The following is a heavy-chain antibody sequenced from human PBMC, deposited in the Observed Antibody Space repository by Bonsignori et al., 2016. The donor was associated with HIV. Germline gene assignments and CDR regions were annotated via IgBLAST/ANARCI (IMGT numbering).Heavy chain of an antibody. CDR3: ARSSIMITFGGVIVDPDYYMDV. Sequence: WIRQPPGKGLEWIGRIYTSGSTNYNPSLKSRVTISVDTSKNQFSLKLSSVTAADTAVYYCARSSIMITFGGVIVDPDYYMDVWGKGTTVTVSS. D-gene: IGHD3-16*02. V-gene: IGHV4-61*02. J-gene: IGHJ6*03. CDR2: IYTSGST.